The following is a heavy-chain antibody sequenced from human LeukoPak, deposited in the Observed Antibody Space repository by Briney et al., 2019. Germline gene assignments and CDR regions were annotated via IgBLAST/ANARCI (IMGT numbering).Heavy chain of an antibody. J-gene: IGHJ4*02. CDR1: GGSFSGYY. Sequence: SETLSLTCAVYGGSFSGYYWSWIRQPPGKGLEWIGEINHSGSTNYNPSLKSRVTISVDTSKNQFSLKLSSVTAADTAVYYCARVYDSSGFDYWGQGTLVTVSS. D-gene: IGHD3-22*01. CDR2: INHSGST. V-gene: IGHV4-34*01. CDR3: ARVYDSSGFDY.